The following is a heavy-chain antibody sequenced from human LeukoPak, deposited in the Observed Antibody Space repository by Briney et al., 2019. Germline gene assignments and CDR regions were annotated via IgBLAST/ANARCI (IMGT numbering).Heavy chain of an antibody. J-gene: IGHJ4*02. V-gene: IGHV3-7*01. CDR2: IKQDGSQE. D-gene: IGHD3-3*01. CDR3: ARGVPYDSWSGPHYSDY. CDR1: RFTLSTYW. Sequence: GGSLRLSCAASRFTLSTYWMSWVRQAPGKGLEWVAHIKQDGSQEYYVDSVKGRFTISRDSAKNSLYLQMDGLRAEDTAVYYCARGVPYDSWSGPHYSDYWGQGTLVTVSS.